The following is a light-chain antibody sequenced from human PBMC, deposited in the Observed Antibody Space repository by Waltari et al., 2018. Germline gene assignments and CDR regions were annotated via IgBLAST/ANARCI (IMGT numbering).Light chain of an antibody. J-gene: IGLJ2*01. CDR1: ALPKQY. V-gene: IGLV3-25*03. CDR2: KDR. Sequence: SYELTQSPSVSVSPGQTARITCSGDALPKQYAYWYQQKPGQAPVLVIYKDRERPSGIPERFSGSSSGTTVTLTISGVQAEDEADYYCQSADSSGTYPVFGGGTKLTVL. CDR3: QSADSSGTYPV.